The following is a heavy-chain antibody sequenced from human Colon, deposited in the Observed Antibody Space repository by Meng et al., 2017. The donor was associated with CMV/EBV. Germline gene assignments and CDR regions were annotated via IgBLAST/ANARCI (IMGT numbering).Heavy chain of an antibody. Sequence: GESLKISCAASGFTFSSYSMNWVRQAPGKGLEWVVNIKQDGSEKYYVDSVKGRFTASRDNARNSLYLQMNSLRDEDTAVYYCARIHYDSWSGYYRDYWGQGALVTVSS. CDR2: IKQDGSEK. CDR3: ARIHYDSWSGYYRDY. CDR1: GFTFSSYS. D-gene: IGHD3-3*01. J-gene: IGHJ4*02. V-gene: IGHV3-7*01.